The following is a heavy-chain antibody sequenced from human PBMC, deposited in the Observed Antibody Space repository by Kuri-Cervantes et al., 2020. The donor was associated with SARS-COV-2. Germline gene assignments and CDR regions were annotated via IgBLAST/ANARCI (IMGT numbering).Heavy chain of an antibody. CDR2: ISRSSSI. CDR1: GFTFSDYY. D-gene: IGHD4-17*01. J-gene: IGHJ4*03. CDR3: ARDRYGDKAYDSFDM. V-gene: IGHV3-69-1*02. Sequence: GESLKISCAASGFTFSDYYMKWVRQAPGKGLEWISSISRSSSIYYADSVKGRFTISKDNFNNMFYLQMNSLRVDDTAIYYCARDRYGDKAYDSFDMRGQGTMVTVSS.